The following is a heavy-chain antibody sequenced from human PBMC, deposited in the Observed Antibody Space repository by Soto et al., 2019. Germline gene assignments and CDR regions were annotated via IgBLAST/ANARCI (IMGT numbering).Heavy chain of an antibody. CDR1: GSSLRTSGVG. Sequence: GSGATLMNPARTVTLTCTFSGSSLRTSGVGVGWIRQPPGKALEWLALIYWDDDKRYSPSLKSRLTITKDTSKNQVVLTMTNMDPVDTATYYCAHTQYYYDSSGYYSNAEYFQHWGQGTLVPVSS. CDR3: AHTQYYYDSSGYYSNAEYFQH. D-gene: IGHD3-22*01. V-gene: IGHV2-5*02. CDR2: IYWDDDK. J-gene: IGHJ1*01.